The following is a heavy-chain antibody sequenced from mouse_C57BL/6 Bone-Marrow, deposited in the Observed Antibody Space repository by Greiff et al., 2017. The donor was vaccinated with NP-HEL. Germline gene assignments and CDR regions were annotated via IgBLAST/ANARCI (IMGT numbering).Heavy chain of an antibody. CDR3: AGGHYYYAMDY. CDR1: GFPITSGYY. V-gene: IGHV12-3*01. J-gene: IGHJ4*01. CDR2: ITHSGET. Sequence: VQLVESGPGLVKPSQSLFLTCSITGFPITSGYYWIWVRQSPGKPLEWMGYITHSGETFYNPSLQSPISITRETSKNQFFLQLNSVTTEDTAMYYCAGGHYYYAMDYWGQGTSVTVSS.